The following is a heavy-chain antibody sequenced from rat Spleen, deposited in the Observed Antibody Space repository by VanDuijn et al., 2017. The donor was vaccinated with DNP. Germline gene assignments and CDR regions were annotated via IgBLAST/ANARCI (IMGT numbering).Heavy chain of an antibody. CDR3: ARHDYDRPNDFYGMDV. Sequence: EVQLVESGGGFVQPGRSLKLSCAASGFTFSDHNMAWVRQAPKKGLEWVATISFDGRSTFYRDSVRGRVTISRENAKSVLFLEMGSLRSEDTATYYCARHDYDRPNDFYGMDVWGQGTSVIVSS. CDR2: ISFDGRST. CDR1: GFTFSDHN. D-gene: IGHD1-12*01. J-gene: IGHJ4*01. V-gene: IGHV5-7*01.